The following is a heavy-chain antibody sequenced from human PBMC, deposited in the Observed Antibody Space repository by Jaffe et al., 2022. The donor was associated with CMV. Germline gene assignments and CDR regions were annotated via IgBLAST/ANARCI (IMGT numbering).Heavy chain of an antibody. Sequence: QVQLVQSGAEVKKPGSSVKVSCKASGGTFSSYAISWVRQAPGQGLEWMGRIIPILGIANYAQKFQGRVTITADKSTSTAYMELSSLRSEDTAVYYCARNVRGYGDVLIDDYWGQGTLVTVSS. V-gene: IGHV1-69*09. J-gene: IGHJ4*02. CDR2: IIPILGIA. D-gene: IGHD3-10*02. CDR3: ARNVRGYGDVLIDDY. CDR1: GGTFSSYA.